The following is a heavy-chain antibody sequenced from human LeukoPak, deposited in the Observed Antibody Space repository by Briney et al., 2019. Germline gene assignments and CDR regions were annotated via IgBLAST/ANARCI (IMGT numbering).Heavy chain of an antibody. CDR2: INPNSGGT. D-gene: IGHD3-22*01. Sequence: GASVKVSCKASGYTFTDYYIHWVRQAPGQGLEWMGWINPNSGGTNYAQKFQGRVTMTRDTSISTAYMELSRLRSDDTAVYYCARVGSSGRLATDYWGQGTLVTVSS. V-gene: IGHV1-2*02. CDR3: ARVGSSGRLATDY. J-gene: IGHJ4*02. CDR1: GYTFTDYY.